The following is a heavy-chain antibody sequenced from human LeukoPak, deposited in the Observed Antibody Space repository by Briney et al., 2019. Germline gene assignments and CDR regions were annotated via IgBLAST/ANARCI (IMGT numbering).Heavy chain of an antibody. V-gene: IGHV4-39*02. CDR2: ISSSGNT. Sequence: SETLSLTCTVSGGSTSSGNYYWGWIRQPPGKGLEWIGGISSSGNTYYNPSLKSRITISIGTSKNHFSLKLSSVSAADTAVYYCARLGAGPTYYDFWSGYSSFYFDYWGQGTLVTVSS. CDR1: GGSTSSGNYY. CDR3: ARLGAGPTYYDFWSGYSSFYFDY. J-gene: IGHJ4*02. D-gene: IGHD3-3*01.